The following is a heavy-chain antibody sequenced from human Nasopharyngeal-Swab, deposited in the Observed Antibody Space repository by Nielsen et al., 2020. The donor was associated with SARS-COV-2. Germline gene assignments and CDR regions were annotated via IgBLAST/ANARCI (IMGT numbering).Heavy chain of an antibody. J-gene: IGHJ3*02. CDR1: AGTVSSYA. Sequence: SVKVSWKASAGTVSSYAVSWVRQAPGQGLEWMGGIIPIFSTANYAQKFQGRVTITADESTSTAFMELSSLRSEDTAVYYCAGWITMIRGATFDIWGQGAMVTVSS. CDR2: IIPIFSTA. CDR3: AGWITMIRGATFDI. D-gene: IGHD3-10*01. V-gene: IGHV1-69*13.